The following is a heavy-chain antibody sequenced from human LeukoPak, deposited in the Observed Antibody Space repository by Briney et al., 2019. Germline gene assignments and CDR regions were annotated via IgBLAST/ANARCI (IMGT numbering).Heavy chain of an antibody. Sequence: SETLSLTCTVSGDSIITYYWSWIRQPPGKGLEWIGYMYYSGSTNYNPSLKSRVTISVDKSRNQFSLTLSSVTAADTAVYYCARHSRGYDAEFGYWGQGTLVTLSS. CDR3: ARHSRGYDAEFGY. D-gene: IGHD5-12*01. CDR1: GDSIITYY. CDR2: MYYSGST. V-gene: IGHV4-59*08. J-gene: IGHJ4*02.